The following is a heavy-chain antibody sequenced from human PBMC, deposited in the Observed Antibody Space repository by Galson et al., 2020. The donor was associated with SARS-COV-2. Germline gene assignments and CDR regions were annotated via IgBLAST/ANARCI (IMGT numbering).Heavy chain of an antibody. Sequence: GESLKISCAASGFTFSSYAMHWVRQAPGKGLEWVAVISYDGSNKYYADSMKGRFTISRDNSKNTLYLQMNSLRGEDTAVYYCASWAVPYYYMDVWGKVTTVTISS. J-gene: IGHJ6*03. CDR2: ISYDGSNK. D-gene: IGHD2-2*01. CDR3: ASWAVPYYYMDV. V-gene: IGHV3-30*04. CDR1: GFTFSSYA.